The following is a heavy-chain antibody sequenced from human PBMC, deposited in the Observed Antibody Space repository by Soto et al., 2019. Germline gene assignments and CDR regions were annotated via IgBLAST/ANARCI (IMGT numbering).Heavy chain of an antibody. CDR1: GYIFTSYG. V-gene: IGHV1-18*01. J-gene: IGHJ4*02. D-gene: IGHD2-15*01. Sequence: ASVKVSCKASGYIFTSYGISWVRQAPGQGLEWMGWISAYSGNTNFAQKLQGRVTMTTDTSTSTAYMELRSLRSDDTAVYYCARDPGVVVAAAHFDYWGQGTLVTVS. CDR3: ARDPGVVVAAAHFDY. CDR2: ISAYSGNT.